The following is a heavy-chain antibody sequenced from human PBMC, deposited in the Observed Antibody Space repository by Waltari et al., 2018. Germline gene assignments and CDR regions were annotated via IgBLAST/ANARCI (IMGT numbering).Heavy chain of an antibody. CDR1: GFTFSSYW. V-gene: IGHV3-74*01. J-gene: IGHJ6*02. CDR2: INSDGSST. CDR3: ARDTHTYYDFWSGPDTYYYYYYGMDV. Sequence: EVQLVESGGGLVQPGGSLRLSCAASGFTFSSYWMHWVRQAPGKGLVWVSRINSDGSSTSYADSVKGRFTISRDNAKNTLYLQMNSLRAEDTAVYYCARDTHTYYDFWSGPDTYYYYYYGMDVWGQGTTVTVSS. D-gene: IGHD3-3*01.